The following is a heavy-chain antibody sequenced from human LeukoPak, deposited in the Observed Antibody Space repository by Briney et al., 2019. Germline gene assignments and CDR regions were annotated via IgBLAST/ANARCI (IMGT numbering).Heavy chain of an antibody. CDR1: GFTFSSYA. D-gene: IGHD5-24*01. Sequence: GGSLRLSCATSGFTFSSYAMSWVRQAPGKGLEWVSAISGSGGSTYYADSVKGRFTISRDNSKNTLYLQMNSLRAEDTAVYYCAKSRRWLQLPWFDPWGQGTLVTVSS. CDR3: AKSRRWLQLPWFDP. CDR2: ISGSGGST. V-gene: IGHV3-23*01. J-gene: IGHJ5*02.